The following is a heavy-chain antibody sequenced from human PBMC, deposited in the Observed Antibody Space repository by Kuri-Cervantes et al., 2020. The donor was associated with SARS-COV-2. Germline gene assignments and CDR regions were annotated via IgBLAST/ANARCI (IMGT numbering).Heavy chain of an antibody. CDR3: ASGYRGRGFDI. V-gene: IGHV3-9*01. CDR2: ISWNSGSI. Sequence: SLKISCAASGFTFDDYAMHWVRQAPGKGLEWVSGISWNSGSIGYADSVKGRFTISRDNAKNSLYLQMNSLRAEDTAVYYCASGYRGRGFDIWGQGTMVTVSS. J-gene: IGHJ3*02. CDR1: GFTFDDYA. D-gene: IGHD6-25*01.